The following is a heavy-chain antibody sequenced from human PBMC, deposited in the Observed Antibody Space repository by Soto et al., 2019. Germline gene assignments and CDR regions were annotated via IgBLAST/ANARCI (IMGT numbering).Heavy chain of an antibody. D-gene: IGHD5-12*01. CDR2: MGTAGDT. CDR3: ARVSGGYSGYDWAFDF. CDR1: GFTFSSYA. J-gene: IGHJ4*02. V-gene: IGHV3-13*01. Sequence: GGSLRLSCAASGFTFSSYAMHWVRQPTGKGLEWVSGMGTAGDTYYPGSVKGRFTISRENAKNSLYLQMNSLRAGDTAVYYCARVSGGYSGYDWAFDFWGQGTLVTVSS.